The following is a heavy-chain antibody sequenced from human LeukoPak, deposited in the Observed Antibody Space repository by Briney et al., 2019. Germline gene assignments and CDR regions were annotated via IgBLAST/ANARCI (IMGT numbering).Heavy chain of an antibody. J-gene: IGHJ4*02. CDR2: IYYSGST. V-gene: IGHV4-59*11. CDR1: GGSISSHY. CDR3: ARASLFGQLAY. Sequence: SETLSLTCTVSGGSISSHYWSWIRQPPGKGLEWIGYIYYSGSTNYNPSLKSRVTISVDTSKNQFSLKLSSVTAADTAVYYCARASLFGQLAYWGQGTLVTVSS. D-gene: IGHD6-6*01.